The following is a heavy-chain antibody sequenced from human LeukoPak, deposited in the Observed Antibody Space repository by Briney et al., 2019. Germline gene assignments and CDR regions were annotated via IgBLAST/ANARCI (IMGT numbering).Heavy chain of an antibody. CDR1: GFTFSSYG. D-gene: IGHD6-13*01. CDR2: IWYDGSNK. Sequence: SGGSLRLSCAASGFTFSSYGMHWVRQAPGKGLEWVAVIWYDGSNKYYADSVKGRFTISRDNSKNTLYLQMNSLRAEDTAVYYCARDPSSSLGLLDSVYWGQGTLVTVSS. V-gene: IGHV3-33*01. CDR3: ARDPSSSLGLLDSVY. J-gene: IGHJ4*02.